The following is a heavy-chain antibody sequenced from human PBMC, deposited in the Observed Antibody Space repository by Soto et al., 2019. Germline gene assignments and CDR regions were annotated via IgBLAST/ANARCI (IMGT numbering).Heavy chain of an antibody. D-gene: IGHD6-13*01. Sequence: PGESLKISCKGSGYSFTSYWIGWVRQMPGKGLEWMGIIYPGDSDTRYSPSFQGQVTISADKSISTAYLQWSSLKASDTAMYYCSRPPADGSVAFEIWGQGTMVTVSS. J-gene: IGHJ3*02. CDR3: SRPPADGSVAFEI. CDR2: IYPGDSDT. CDR1: GYSFTSYW. V-gene: IGHV5-51*01.